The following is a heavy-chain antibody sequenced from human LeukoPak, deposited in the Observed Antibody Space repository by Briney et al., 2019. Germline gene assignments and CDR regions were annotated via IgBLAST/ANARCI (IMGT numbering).Heavy chain of an antibody. J-gene: IGHJ4*02. Sequence: PSETLSLTCSVSGGSISNYFWTWIRQPPGKGLEWIGYIYSSGSTYYNPSLKSRVTISVDTSKNRFSLTLSTVTAADTAVYYCATSPQYGGYLGQGTLVTVSS. CDR2: IYSSGST. CDR3: ATSPQYGGY. D-gene: IGHD4-23*01. V-gene: IGHV4-59*08. CDR1: GGSISNYF.